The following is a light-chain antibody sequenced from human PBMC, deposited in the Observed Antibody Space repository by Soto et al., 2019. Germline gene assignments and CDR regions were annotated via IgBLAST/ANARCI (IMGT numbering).Light chain of an antibody. CDR1: QSISSY. Sequence: DIQMTQSPSSLSASLGDRVIITCRASQSISSYLNWYQQKPGKAPNRLIYAASSLQSGVPSRFSGSGAGTDFTLTISSLQPEDFATYYCQQSYSTPQLTFGGGTKVEIK. CDR2: AAS. CDR3: QQSYSTPQLT. J-gene: IGKJ4*01. V-gene: IGKV1-39*01.